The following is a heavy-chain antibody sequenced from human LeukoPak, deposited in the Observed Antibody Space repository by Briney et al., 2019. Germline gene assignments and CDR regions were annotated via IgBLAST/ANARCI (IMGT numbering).Heavy chain of an antibody. Sequence: PGGSLRLSYAASGFTFSNYAMNWVRQAPGKWLEWVSAISHSGASTYYADSVKGRLTISRDNSKNTLYLQMNSLRAEDTAVYYCAKSVAPYCSGGSCFDAFDIWGQGTMVTVSS. CDR2: ISHSGAST. V-gene: IGHV3-23*01. CDR3: AKSVAPYCSGGSCFDAFDI. D-gene: IGHD2-15*01. J-gene: IGHJ3*02. CDR1: GFTFSNYA.